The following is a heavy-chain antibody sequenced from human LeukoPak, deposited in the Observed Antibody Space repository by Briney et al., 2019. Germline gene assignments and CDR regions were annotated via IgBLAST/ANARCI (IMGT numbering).Heavy chain of an antibody. CDR2: ISAYNGHT. CDR1: GYTFTSYG. D-gene: IGHD3-10*01. V-gene: IGHV1-18*01. CDR3: ARDGGRVWMIRGVHLNWFDP. J-gene: IGHJ5*02. Sequence: ASVRVSCKASGYTFTSYGITWVRQAPGQGLEWMGWISAYNGHTNYAQKLQDRVTMTTDTSTSTAYMELRSLNSDDTAVYYCARDGGRVWMIRGVHLNWFDPWGQGTLVTVSS.